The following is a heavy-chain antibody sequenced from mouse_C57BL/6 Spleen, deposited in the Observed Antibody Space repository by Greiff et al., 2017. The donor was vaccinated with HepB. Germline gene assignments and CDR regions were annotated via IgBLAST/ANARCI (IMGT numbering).Heavy chain of an antibody. CDR3: TRQVRFAY. CDR2: IRLKSDNYAT. CDR1: GFTFSNYW. J-gene: IGHJ3*01. D-gene: IGHD3-2*01. Sequence: EVMLVESGGGLVQPGGSMKLSCVASGFTFSNYWMNWVRQSPEKGLEWVAQIRLKSDNYATHYAESVKGRFTISRDDSKSSVYLQMNNLRAEDTGIYYCTRQVRFAYWGQGTLVTVSA. V-gene: IGHV6-3*01.